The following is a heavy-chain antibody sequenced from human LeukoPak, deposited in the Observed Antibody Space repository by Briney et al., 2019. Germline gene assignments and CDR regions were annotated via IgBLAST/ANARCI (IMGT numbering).Heavy chain of an antibody. CDR3: ARGRVCGGDCYSFDY. CDR2: INHSGST. J-gene: IGHJ4*02. V-gene: IGHV4-34*01. Sequence: TSETLSLTCAVYGGSFSGYYWSWIRQPPGKGLEWIGEINHSGSTNYNPSLKSRVTISADTSKNQFSLKLSSVTAADTAVYYCARGRVCGGDCYSFDYWGQGTLVTVSS. D-gene: IGHD2-21*02. CDR1: GGSFSGYY.